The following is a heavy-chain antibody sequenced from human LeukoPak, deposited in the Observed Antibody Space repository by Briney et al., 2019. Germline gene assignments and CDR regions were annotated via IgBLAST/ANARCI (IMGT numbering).Heavy chain of an antibody. CDR3: ATYRQVLLPLES. V-gene: IGHV3-23*01. CDR2: IFPSGDEI. Sequence: GGSLRLSCAASGFTFSTFAMIWVRQPPGKGLEWVSSIFPSGDEIHYADSVRGRFTISRDNSKSTLSLQMNRLRAEDTAMYYCATYRQVLLPLESWGQGTLVTVSS. CDR1: GFTFSTFA. D-gene: IGHD2-8*02. J-gene: IGHJ4*02.